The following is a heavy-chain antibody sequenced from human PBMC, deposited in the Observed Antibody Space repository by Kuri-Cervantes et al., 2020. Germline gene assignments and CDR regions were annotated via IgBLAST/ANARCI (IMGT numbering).Heavy chain of an antibody. V-gene: IGHV3-30-3*01. Sequence: GESLKISWAASGFTFSSYAMHWVRQAPGKGLEWVAVISYDGINIYYADSVKVRFNISRDNSKNTLYLQMNSLRAEATAVYSCARDRGRLLWFGELSAFDYWGQGNLVTVSS. CDR1: GFTFSSYA. CDR2: ISYDGINI. D-gene: IGHD3-10*01. J-gene: IGHJ4*02. CDR3: ARDRGRLLWFGELSAFDY.